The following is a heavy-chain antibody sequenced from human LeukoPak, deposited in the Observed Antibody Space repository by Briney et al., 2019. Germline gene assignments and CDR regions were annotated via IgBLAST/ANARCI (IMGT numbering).Heavy chain of an antibody. CDR3: ARGTIEFADCDGFTCYSMPGNWFDP. D-gene: IGHD2-21*02. V-gene: IGHV1-69*13. Sequence: ASVKVSCKASGGTFSSYAISWVRQAPGQGLEWMGGIIPIFGTANYAQKFQGRVTITADESTSTAYMELSSLRSEDTAIYYCARGTIEFADCDGFTCYSMPGNWFDPWGQGTLVTVS. CDR2: IIPIFGTA. J-gene: IGHJ5*02. CDR1: GGTFSSYA.